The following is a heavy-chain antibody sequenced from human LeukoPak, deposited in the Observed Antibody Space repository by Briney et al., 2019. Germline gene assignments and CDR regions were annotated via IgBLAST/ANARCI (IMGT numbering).Heavy chain of an antibody. CDR1: GFTVSSNY. D-gene: IGHD5-12*01. Sequence: PGGSLRLSCAAPGFTVSSNYMSWVRQAPGKWLDRVSVIYSGGSTYYADSVKGRFTISRDNSKNTLYLQMNSLRAEDTAVYYCARDRSGYDLNARFYYYYMDVWGKGTTVTVSS. V-gene: IGHV3-53*01. CDR2: IYSGGST. CDR3: ARDRSGYDLNARFYYYYMDV. J-gene: IGHJ6*03.